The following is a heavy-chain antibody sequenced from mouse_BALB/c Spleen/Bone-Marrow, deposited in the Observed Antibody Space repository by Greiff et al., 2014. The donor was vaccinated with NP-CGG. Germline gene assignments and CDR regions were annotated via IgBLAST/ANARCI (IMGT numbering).Heavy chain of an antibody. D-gene: IGHD1-1*01. CDR3: ARGSSWAMDY. V-gene: IGHV1-14*01. CDR2: INPYNDGT. J-gene: IGHJ4*01. Sequence: VQLKESGPELVKPGASVKMSCKASGYTFTSYVMHWVQQKPGQGLEWIGYINPYNDGTKYNERFKGKATLTSDKSSSTAYMELSSLTSEDSAVYYCARGSSWAMDYWGQGTSVTVSS. CDR1: GYTFTSYV.